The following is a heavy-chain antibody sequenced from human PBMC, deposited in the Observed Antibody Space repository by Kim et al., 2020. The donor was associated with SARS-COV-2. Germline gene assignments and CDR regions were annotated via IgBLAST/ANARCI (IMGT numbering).Heavy chain of an antibody. J-gene: IGHJ6*03. D-gene: IGHD3-16*01. CDR3: AKGGGCWQYAYYCLDV. Sequence: SVKARFTISRDNAKNPLYLQMNSLRAEDTAVYYCAKGGGCWQYAYYCLDVWGKGTPVTVSS. V-gene: IGHV3-9*01.